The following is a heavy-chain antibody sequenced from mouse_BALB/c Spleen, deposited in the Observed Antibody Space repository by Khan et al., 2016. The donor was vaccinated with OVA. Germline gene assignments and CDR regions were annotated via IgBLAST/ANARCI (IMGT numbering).Heavy chain of an antibody. CDR3: ARSYDYDVGGFAY. V-gene: IGHV2-9*02. CDR2: IWTGGIT. D-gene: IGHD2-4*01. CDR1: GFSLSNSG. J-gene: IGHJ3*01. Sequence: VELVESGPGLVAPSQSLSITCTVSGFSLSNSGVPWVRQPPGKGLEWLGVIWTGGITNYNSALMSRLSISKDNSKSQVFLKMNRLQTDDTAIYYCARSYDYDVGGFAYWGQGTLVTVSA.